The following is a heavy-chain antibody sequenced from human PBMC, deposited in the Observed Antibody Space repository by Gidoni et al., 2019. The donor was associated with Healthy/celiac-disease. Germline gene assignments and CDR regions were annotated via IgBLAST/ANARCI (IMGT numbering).Heavy chain of an antibody. D-gene: IGHD2-15*01. V-gene: IGHV3-21*01. J-gene: IGHJ4*02. CDR2: ISSSSSYI. CDR1: GFTFCSYS. CDR3: ASPPGYCSGGSCYR. Sequence: EVQLVESGGGLVKPGGSLRLSCAASGFTFCSYSMNWVRQAPGKGLEWVSSISSSSSYIYYADSVKGRFTISRDNAKNSLYLQMNSLRAEDTAVYYCASPPGYCSGGSCYRWGQGTLVTVSS.